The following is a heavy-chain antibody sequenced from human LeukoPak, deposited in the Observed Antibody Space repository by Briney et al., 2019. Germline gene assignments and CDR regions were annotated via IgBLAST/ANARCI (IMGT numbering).Heavy chain of an antibody. CDR1: GYTVTELS. CDR3: ATMAYCSGGSCYSIAFDI. J-gene: IGHJ3*02. CDR2: FYPADGET. V-gene: IGHV1-24*01. Sequence: ASVKVSCKVSGYTVTELSMHWVLQARGKGLECMGGFYPADGETIYAQKFQRSVTMTEDTSTDTAYIELSSLRSEDTAVYYCATMAYCSGGSCYSIAFDIWGQGTMVTVSS. D-gene: IGHD2-15*01.